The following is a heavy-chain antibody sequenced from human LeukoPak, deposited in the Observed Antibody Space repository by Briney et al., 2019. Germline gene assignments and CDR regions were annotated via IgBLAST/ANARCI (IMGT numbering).Heavy chain of an antibody. V-gene: IGHV4-34*01. CDR2: INHSGST. CDR1: GGSFSGYC. CDR3: ARTGRGDLYYYYMDV. Sequence: SETLSLTCAVYGGSFSGYCWSWIRQPPGKGLEWIGEINHSGSTNYNPSLKSRVTISVETSKNQFSLKLSSLTAAARAVYSCARTGRGDLYYYYMDVWGKGTTVTVS. D-gene: IGHD3-10*01. J-gene: IGHJ6*03.